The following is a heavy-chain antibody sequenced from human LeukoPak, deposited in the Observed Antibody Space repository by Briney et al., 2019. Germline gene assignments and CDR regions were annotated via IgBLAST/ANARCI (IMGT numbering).Heavy chain of an antibody. Sequence: GGSLRLSCAASGFTFTNFAMHWVRQAPGKGLEWVAVISNDERNKYYADSVKGRFTISRDNAKNTVYLQMSNLRAEDTAVYYCAKLSYYYMDVWGKGTTVTVSS. CDR1: GFTFTNFA. J-gene: IGHJ6*03. CDR2: ISNDERNK. V-gene: IGHV3-30*04. CDR3: AKLSYYYMDV.